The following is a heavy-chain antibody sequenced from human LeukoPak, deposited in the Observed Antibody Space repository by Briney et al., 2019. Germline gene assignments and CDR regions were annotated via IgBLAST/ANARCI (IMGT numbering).Heavy chain of an antibody. Sequence: ASVKVSCKASGYTFTGYYMHWVRQAPGQGLEWMGRINPNSGGTNYAQKFQGRVTMTRDTSISTAYMELSRLRSDDTAVYYCAREQGYCSGGSCPGAFDIWGQGTMVTVSS. CDR3: AREQGYCSGGSCPGAFDI. CDR1: GYTFTGYY. J-gene: IGHJ3*02. D-gene: IGHD2-15*01. V-gene: IGHV1-2*06. CDR2: INPNSGGT.